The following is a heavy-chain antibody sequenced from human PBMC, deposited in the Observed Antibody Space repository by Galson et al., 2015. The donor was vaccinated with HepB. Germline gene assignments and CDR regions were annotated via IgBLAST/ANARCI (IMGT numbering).Heavy chain of an antibody. CDR1: GYTFINYF. V-gene: IGHV1-46*01. CDR3: ARDLQWGKGRGFDD. Sequence: SVKVSCKASGYTFINYFMHWVRQAPGQRLEWMGLINPSGGSTTYAQNFQDRVTMTRDTSTSTVYMELSSLRYEDTAVYYCARDLQWGKGRGFDDWGQGTLVTVSS. D-gene: IGHD1-26*01. CDR2: INPSGGST. J-gene: IGHJ4*02.